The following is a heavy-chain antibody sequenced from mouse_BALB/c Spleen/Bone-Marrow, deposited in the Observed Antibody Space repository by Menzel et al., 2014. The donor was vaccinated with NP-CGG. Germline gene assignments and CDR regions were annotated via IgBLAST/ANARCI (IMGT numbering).Heavy chain of an antibody. CDR1: GFNIKDTY. CDR2: IDPANGNT. Sequence: VQLKESGAELVKPGASVKLSCTASGFNIKDTYMHWVKQRPEQGLEWIGRIDPANGNTKYDPKFQGKATITADTSSNTAYLQLSSLTSDDSSFYYCAKWLLQYYYAMDYWGQGTSVTVSS. J-gene: IGHJ4*01. V-gene: IGHV14-3*02. D-gene: IGHD2-3*01. CDR3: AKWLLQYYYAMDY.